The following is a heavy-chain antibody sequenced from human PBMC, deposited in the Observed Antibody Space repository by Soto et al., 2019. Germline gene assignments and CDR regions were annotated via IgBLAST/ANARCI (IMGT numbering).Heavy chain of an antibody. J-gene: IGHJ4*02. CDR2: ISSSSSTI. D-gene: IGHD4-17*01. CDR3: AKPENGDYAFY. CDR1: GFTFSSYS. Sequence: GSLRLSCAASGFTFSSYSMNWVRQAPGKGLEWVSYISSSSSTIYYADSVKGRFTISRDNAKNSLYLQMNSLRAEDTAVYYCAKPENGDYAFYWGQGTLVTVSS. V-gene: IGHV3-48*01.